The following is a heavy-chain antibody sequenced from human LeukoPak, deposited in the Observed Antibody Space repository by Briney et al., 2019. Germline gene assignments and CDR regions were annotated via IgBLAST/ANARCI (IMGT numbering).Heavy chain of an antibody. Sequence: GGFLRLSCAASGFTFSSYSMNWVRQAPGKGLEWVSCISSSSSYIYYADSVKGRYTITRDNAKQPLYLQVNSLRAEDTAVYYCARAHNWKYGSFDFWGQGTPVTVSS. CDR1: GFTFSSYS. D-gene: IGHD1-7*01. CDR3: ARAHNWKYGSFDF. J-gene: IGHJ4*02. CDR2: ISSSSSYI. V-gene: IGHV3-21*01.